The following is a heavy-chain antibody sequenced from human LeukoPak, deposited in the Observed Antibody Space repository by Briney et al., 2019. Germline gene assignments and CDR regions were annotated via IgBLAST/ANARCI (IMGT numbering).Heavy chain of an antibody. J-gene: IGHJ4*02. D-gene: IGHD3-22*01. CDR1: GYSISSGYY. V-gene: IGHV4-38-2*01. CDR2: IYHSGST. Sequence: SETLSLTCAVSGYSISSGYYWGWIRQPPGKGLEWIGGIYHSGSTYYNPSLKSRVTISVDTSKNQFSLKLSSVTAADTAVYYCARGGTHYYDSSGYYSIFDYWGQGTLVTVSS. CDR3: ARGGTHYYDSSGYYSIFDY.